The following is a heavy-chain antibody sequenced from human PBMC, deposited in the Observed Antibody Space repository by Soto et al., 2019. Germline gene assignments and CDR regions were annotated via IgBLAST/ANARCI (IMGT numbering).Heavy chain of an antibody. J-gene: IGHJ6*02. D-gene: IGHD6-13*01. Sequence: EVQLVESGGGLVQPGGSLRLSCAASESTFSSNYMSWVRQAPGKGLEWVSVIYNGVSTSYAGSVKGGFTIARDNSKNMWYLQKTSLRAEDTAVYYGARDNAAGGIYGKDVGGQGTTVTVSS. CDR2: IYNGVST. CDR3: ARDNAAGGIYGKDV. V-gene: IGHV3-66*01. CDR1: ESTFSSNY.